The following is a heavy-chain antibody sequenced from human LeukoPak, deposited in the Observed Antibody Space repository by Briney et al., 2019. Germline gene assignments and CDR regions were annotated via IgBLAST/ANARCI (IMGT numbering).Heavy chain of an antibody. CDR2: ISWNSGSI. CDR3: AKALDYGDYDIGGY. J-gene: IGHJ4*02. Sequence: GGSLRLSCAASGFTFDDYAMHWVRQAPGEGLEWVSGISWNSGSIGYADSVKGRFTISRDNAKNSLYLQMNSLRAEDTALYYCAKALDYGDYDIGGYWGQGTLVTVSS. V-gene: IGHV3-9*01. D-gene: IGHD4-17*01. CDR1: GFTFDDYA.